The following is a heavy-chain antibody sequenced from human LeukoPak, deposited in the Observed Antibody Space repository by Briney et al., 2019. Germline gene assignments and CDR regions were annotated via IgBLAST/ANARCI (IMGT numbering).Heavy chain of an antibody. CDR1: GFTFSSYG. D-gene: IGHD3-10*01. J-gene: IGHJ4*02. V-gene: IGHV3-30*02. CDR3: AKPHYGSGIFHANFDY. CDR2: IRHDGSNK. Sequence: GGSLRLSCAASGFTFSSYGMHWVRQAPGKGLEWVAFIRHDGSNKYYADSVKGRFTISRDNSKNTLYLQMNSLRAEDTAVYYCAKPHYGSGIFHANFDYWGQGTLVTVSS.